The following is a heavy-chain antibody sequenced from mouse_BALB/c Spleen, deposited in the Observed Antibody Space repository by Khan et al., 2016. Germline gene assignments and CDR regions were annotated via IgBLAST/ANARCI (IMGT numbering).Heavy chain of an antibody. CDR3: ATYYYGSSHYAMDY. V-gene: IGHV3-2*02. J-gene: IGHJ4*01. CDR1: GYSITSDYA. CDR2: ISYSGST. D-gene: IGHD1-1*01. Sequence: EVKLEELGPGLVKPSQSLSLTCTVTGYSITSDYAWNWIRQFPGNKLEWMGYISYSGSTSYNPSLKSRISITRDTSKNQFFLQLNSVTTEDTATYYCATYYYGSSHYAMDYWGQGTSVTVSS.